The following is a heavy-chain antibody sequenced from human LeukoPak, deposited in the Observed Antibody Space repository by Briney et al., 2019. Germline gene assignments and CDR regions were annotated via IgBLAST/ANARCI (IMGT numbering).Heavy chain of an antibody. CDR3: ARVLGYCSSTSCPPGNWFDP. Sequence: GASVKVSCKASGYTFTSYGISWVRQAPGQGLEWMGWISAYNGNTNYAQKLQGRVTMTTDTSTSTAYMELRSLRPDDTAVYYCARVLGYCSSTSCPPGNWFDPWGQGTLVTVSS. V-gene: IGHV1-18*01. CDR1: GYTFTSYG. CDR2: ISAYNGNT. D-gene: IGHD2-2*01. J-gene: IGHJ5*02.